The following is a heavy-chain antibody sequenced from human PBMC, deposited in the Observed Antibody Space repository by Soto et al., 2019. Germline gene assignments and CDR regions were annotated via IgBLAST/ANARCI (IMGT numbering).Heavy chain of an antibody. CDR2: IYYSGST. CDR3: AMLFRGTMDY. J-gene: IGHJ4*02. D-gene: IGHD1-7*01. CDR1: GGSISSYY. Sequence: SETLSLTCTVSGGSISSYYWSWIRQPPGKGLEWIGYIYYSGSTNYNPSLKSRVTISVDTSKNQFSLKLSSVTAADTAVYYCAMLFRGTMDYWGQGTLVTVSS. V-gene: IGHV4-59*01.